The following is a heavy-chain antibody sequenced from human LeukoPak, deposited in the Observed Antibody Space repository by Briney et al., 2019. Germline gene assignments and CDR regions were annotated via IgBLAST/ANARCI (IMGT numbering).Heavy chain of an antibody. Sequence: GGSLRLSCAASGFTLSNYWMNWVRQAPGKGLVWVSLLNSDGSSTNYADSVKGRFTISRDSAKNTLYLQMNSLRADDTAVYYCARGGVVGGLDYWGQGTLVTVSS. CDR3: ARGGVVGGLDY. V-gene: IGHV3-74*01. CDR1: GFTLSNYW. CDR2: LNSDGSST. J-gene: IGHJ4*02. D-gene: IGHD3-3*01.